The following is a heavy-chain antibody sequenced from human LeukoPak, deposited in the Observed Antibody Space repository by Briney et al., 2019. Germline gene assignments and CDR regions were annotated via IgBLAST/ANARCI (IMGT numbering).Heavy chain of an antibody. V-gene: IGHV4-34*01. J-gene: IGHJ5*02. CDR1: GGSFSGYN. D-gene: IGHD4-17*01. CDR3: ARTLRTPPGGFDP. Sequence: SETLSLTCAVYGGSFSGYNWSWIRQPPGKGLEWIGEINHSGSTNYNPSLKSRVTTSVDTSKNQFSLKLSSVTAADTAVYYCARTLRTPPGGFDPWGQGTLVTVSS. CDR2: INHSGST.